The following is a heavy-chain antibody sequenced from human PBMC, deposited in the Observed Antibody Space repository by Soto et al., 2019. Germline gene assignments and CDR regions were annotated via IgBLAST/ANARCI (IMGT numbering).Heavy chain of an antibody. Sequence: SVKVSCKASGYPLTAKYLHWVRQAPGQGLEWMGWINPSSGGTKEAQKFRGRVTMTRDTSISAAYMELSRLTSDDTAVYYCAKGGSSWTEWFDTWGQGTLLTVYS. CDR2: INPSSGGT. CDR1: GYPLTAKY. V-gene: IGHV1-2*02. D-gene: IGHD6-13*01. CDR3: AKGGSSWTEWFDT. J-gene: IGHJ5*02.